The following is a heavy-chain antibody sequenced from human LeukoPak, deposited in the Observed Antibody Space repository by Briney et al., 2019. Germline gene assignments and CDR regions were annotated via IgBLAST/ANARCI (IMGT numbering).Heavy chain of an antibody. CDR3: ARHRSSWLIDY. CDR2: ISDSGGNT. J-gene: IGHJ4*02. D-gene: IGHD6-6*01. Sequence: PGGSLRLSCAASGFTSSAYAMSWVRQAPWERLQWVSGISDSGGNTYYADSVRGRFTISRDNSKNTLYLQMNSLRAEDTAVYYCARHRSSWLIDYWGQGTLVTVSS. CDR1: GFTSSAYA. V-gene: IGHV3-23*01.